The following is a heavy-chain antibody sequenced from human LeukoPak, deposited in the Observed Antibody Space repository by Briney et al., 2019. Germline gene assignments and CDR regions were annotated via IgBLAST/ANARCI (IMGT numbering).Heavy chain of an antibody. CDR1: GYTFTSYY. CDR3: ARGPSRMEYYDFWSGYYQGLNWFDP. CDR2: INPSGGST. D-gene: IGHD3-3*01. Sequence: GASVKVSCKASGYTFTSYYMHWVRQAPGQGLEWMGIINPSGGSTSYAQKFQGRVTMTRDTSTSTVYMELSSLRSEDTAVYYCARGPSRMEYYDFWSGYYQGLNWFDPWGQGTLVTVSS. V-gene: IGHV1-46*01. J-gene: IGHJ5*02.